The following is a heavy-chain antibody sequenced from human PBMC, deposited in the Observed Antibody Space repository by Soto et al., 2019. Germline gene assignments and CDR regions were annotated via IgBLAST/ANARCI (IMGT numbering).Heavy chain of an antibody. CDR2: IIPIFGTA. D-gene: IGHD2-15*01. J-gene: IGHJ6*02. CDR1: GATFSSYA. Sequence: QVQLVQSGAEVKKPGSSVKVSCKASGATFSSYAISWVRQAPGQGLEWMGGIIPIFGTANYAQKFQGRVTITADESTSTAYMELSSLRSEDTAVYYCATDIVVVVAATSTGRYYYYYGMDVWGQGTTVTVSS. CDR3: ATDIVVVVAATSTGRYYYYYGMDV. V-gene: IGHV1-69*01.